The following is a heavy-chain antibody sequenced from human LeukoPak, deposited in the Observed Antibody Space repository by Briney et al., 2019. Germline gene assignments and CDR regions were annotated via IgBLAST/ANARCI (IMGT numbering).Heavy chain of an antibody. Sequence: GGSLRLYCAASGFTFSSYWMNWVRQAPGKGLEWVANIKQEGNERYHVDSAKGRFTISRDNAKNSLYLQMNSLGAEDTAVYYCARGPWTARDYFDYWGHGTMVTVSS. CDR3: ARGPWTARDYFDY. D-gene: IGHD3/OR15-3a*01. CDR2: IKQEGNER. J-gene: IGHJ4*01. CDR1: GFTFSSYW. V-gene: IGHV3-7*03.